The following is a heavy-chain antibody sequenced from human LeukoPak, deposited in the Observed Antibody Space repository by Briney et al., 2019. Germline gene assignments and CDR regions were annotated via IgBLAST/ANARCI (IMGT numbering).Heavy chain of an antibody. CDR3: AKAHLPDYYYMDV. CDR2: IKQDGSEK. V-gene: IGHV3-7*03. J-gene: IGHJ6*03. CDR1: GFTFNTYW. Sequence: GGSLRLSCAASGFTFNTYWMSWVRQAPGKGLEWVANIKQDGSEKYYVDSVKGRFTISRDNAKNSLYLQMNSLRAEDTALYYCAKAHLPDYYYMDVWGKGTTVTVSS.